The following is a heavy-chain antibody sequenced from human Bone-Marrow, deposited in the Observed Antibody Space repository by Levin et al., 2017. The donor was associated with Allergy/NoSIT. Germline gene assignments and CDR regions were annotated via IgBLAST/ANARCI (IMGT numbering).Heavy chain of an antibody. CDR3: ARVVGASTGFDY. J-gene: IGHJ4*02. V-gene: IGHV3-30-3*01. Sequence: SCAASGFTFSSYAMHWVRQAPGKGLEWVAVISYDGSNKYYADSVKGRFTISRDNSKNTLYLQMNSLRAEDTAVYYCARVVGASTGFDYWGQGTLVTVSS. CDR2: ISYDGSNK. D-gene: IGHD1-26*01. CDR1: GFTFSSYA.